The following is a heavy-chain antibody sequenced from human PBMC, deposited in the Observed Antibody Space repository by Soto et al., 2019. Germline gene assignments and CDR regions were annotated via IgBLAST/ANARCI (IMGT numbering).Heavy chain of an antibody. CDR2: IYYSGST. CDR1: CGSISSGGYY. V-gene: IGHV4-31*03. J-gene: IGHJ3*02. D-gene: IGHD3-22*01. Sequence: QVQLQESGPGLVKPSQTLSLTCTVSCGSISSGGYYWSWIRHHPGKGLEWIGYIYYSGSTYYNPSLKSRVTISVDTSKNQFSLKLSSVTAADTAVYYCASITMIGQVSAFDIWGQGTMVTVSS. CDR3: ASITMIGQVSAFDI.